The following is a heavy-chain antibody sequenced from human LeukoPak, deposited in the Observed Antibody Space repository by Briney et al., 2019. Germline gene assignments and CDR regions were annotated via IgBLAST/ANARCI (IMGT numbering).Heavy chain of an antibody. CDR3: ARDRATSCYKYYYYYGMDV. V-gene: IGHV3-74*01. D-gene: IGHD2-2*02. Sequence: PGGSLRLSCAASGFTFSSYWMHWVRQAPGKGLVWVSRINSDGSSTSYADSVKGRFTISRDNAKNTLYLQMNSLRAEDAAVYYCARDRATSCYKYYYYYGMDVRGQGTTVTVSS. J-gene: IGHJ6*02. CDR1: GFTFSSYW. CDR2: INSDGSST.